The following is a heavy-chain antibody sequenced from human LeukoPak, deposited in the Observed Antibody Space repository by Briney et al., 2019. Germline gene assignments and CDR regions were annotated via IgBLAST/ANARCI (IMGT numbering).Heavy chain of an antibody. J-gene: IGHJ4*02. CDR1: GFTFSTYT. V-gene: IGHV3-23*01. CDR2: ISGSGVST. D-gene: IGHD2-2*01. CDR3: AKDWGMGDQLLRIDY. Sequence: GGSLRLSCTASGFTFSTYTMNWVRQAPGKGLEWVSGISGSGVSTYYADSVKGRFTISRDNSNNTLYLQMSSLGAEDTAVYYCAKDWGMGDQLLRIDYWGQGTLVTVSS.